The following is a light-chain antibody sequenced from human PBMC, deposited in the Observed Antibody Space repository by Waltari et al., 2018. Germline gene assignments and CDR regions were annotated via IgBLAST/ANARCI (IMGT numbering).Light chain of an antibody. CDR2: DND. Sequence: SVLTQPPSVSAAPGQKVTISCSGSTSNIGTHYISWYQQLPGTAPKLLIYDNDNRPSGIPDRFSGSKSGASGTLDISGLQTGDEADYYCETWDSSLSAAVFGGGTRLTVL. CDR1: TSNIGTHY. CDR3: ETWDSSLSAAV. J-gene: IGLJ3*02. V-gene: IGLV1-51*01.